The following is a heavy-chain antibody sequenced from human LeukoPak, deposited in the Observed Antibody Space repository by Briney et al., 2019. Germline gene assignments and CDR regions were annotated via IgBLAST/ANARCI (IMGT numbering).Heavy chain of an antibody. D-gene: IGHD3-3*02. CDR1: GGSISSSSYY. CDR2: IYYSGST. J-gene: IGHJ4*02. V-gene: IGHV4-39*07. CDR3: ARESKISKSGY. Sequence: ASETLSLTCTVSGGSISSSSYYWGWIRQPPGKGLEWIGSIYYSGSTYYNPSLKSRVTISVDTSKNQFSLKLSSVTAADTAVYYCARESKISKSGYWGQGTLVTVSS.